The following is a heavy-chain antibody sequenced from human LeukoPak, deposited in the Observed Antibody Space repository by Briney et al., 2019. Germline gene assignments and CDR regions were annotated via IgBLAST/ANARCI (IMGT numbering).Heavy chain of an antibody. J-gene: IGHJ4*02. CDR1: GYTFTSYG. CDR3: ARDREIYGSGRALNYFDY. D-gene: IGHD3-10*01. CDR2: ISAYNGNT. Sequence: ASVKVSCKASGYTFTSYGISWVRQAPGQGLEWMGWISAYNGNTNYAQKLQGRVTMTTDTSTSTAYMELRSLRSDDTAVYYCARDREIYGSGRALNYFDYWGQGTQLTVSS. V-gene: IGHV1-18*01.